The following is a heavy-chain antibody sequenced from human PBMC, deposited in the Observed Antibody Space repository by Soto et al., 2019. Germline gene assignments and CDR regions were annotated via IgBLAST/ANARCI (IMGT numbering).Heavy chain of an antibody. CDR3: ARHPYSSGWTYFDI. D-gene: IGHD6-19*01. CDR2: IYPGDSDT. Sequence: GESLNISCKGSGYSFTTYWIGWVRQMPGKGLEWMGIIYPGDSDTRYSPSFQGQVTISADKSISTAYLQWTSLKASDTAMYYCARHPYSSGWTYFDIWGQGTMVTVSS. CDR1: GYSFTTYW. V-gene: IGHV5-51*01. J-gene: IGHJ3*02.